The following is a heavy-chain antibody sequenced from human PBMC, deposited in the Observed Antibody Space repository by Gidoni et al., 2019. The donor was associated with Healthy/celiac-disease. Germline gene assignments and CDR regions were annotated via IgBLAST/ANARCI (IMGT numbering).Heavy chain of an antibody. CDR1: GYSSTSYW. CDR2: IYPGDAET. D-gene: IGHD5-18*01. CDR3: ARHGSGYGIDY. V-gene: IGHV5-51*01. Sequence: EVQLVQSGAEVTKPGESLKISCQGSGYSSTSYWIGWVRQMPGKALEWMGIIYPGDAETRYSTSCQGQVTISADKSISTAYLQWSSLKASDTAMYYCARHGSGYGIDYWGQGTLVTVSS. J-gene: IGHJ4*02.